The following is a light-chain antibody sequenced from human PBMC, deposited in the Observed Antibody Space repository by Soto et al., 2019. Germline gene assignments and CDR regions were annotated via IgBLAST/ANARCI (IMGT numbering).Light chain of an antibody. V-gene: IGKV3D-15*03. CDR2: QTS. Sequence: EIVMTQSPATLSVSPGERAALSCRASQSVSSNLAWYQQRPGQAPRLLIYQTSIRAAGIPARFSASGSGTDFTLTISDVQPEDFAVYFCQHYGSSLITFGQGTRLEIK. CDR1: QSVSSN. J-gene: IGKJ5*01. CDR3: QHYGSSLIT.